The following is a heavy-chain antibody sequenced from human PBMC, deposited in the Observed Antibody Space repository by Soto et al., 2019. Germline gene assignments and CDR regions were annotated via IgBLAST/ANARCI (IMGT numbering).Heavy chain of an antibody. CDR2: ISSRGDRV. CDR3: AKARHASDYAGRGFDF. Sequence: EVQLLESGGGLEQTGGSLRLSCAASGFNFDSYAMGWVRQAPGKGLEWVSAISSRGDRVYYADSVKGRSTISRDNSKNTLFLQMNSLRAEDTAVFYCAKARHASDYAGRGFDFWGQGTLVTVSS. D-gene: IGHD5-12*01. J-gene: IGHJ4*02. CDR1: GFNFDSYA. V-gene: IGHV3-23*01.